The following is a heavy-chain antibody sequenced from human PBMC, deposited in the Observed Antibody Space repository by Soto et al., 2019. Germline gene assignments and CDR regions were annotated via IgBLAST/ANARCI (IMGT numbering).Heavy chain of an antibody. CDR3: ASVYDILTGYYRAFLY. Sequence: LSLTCAVSGGSISSSNWWSWVRQPPGKGLEWIGEIYHSGSTNYNPSLKSRVTISVDKSKNQFSLKLSSVTAADTAVYYCASVYDILTGYYRAFLYWGQGTLVTVSS. D-gene: IGHD3-9*01. CDR2: IYHSGST. CDR1: GGSISSSNW. V-gene: IGHV4-4*02. J-gene: IGHJ4*02.